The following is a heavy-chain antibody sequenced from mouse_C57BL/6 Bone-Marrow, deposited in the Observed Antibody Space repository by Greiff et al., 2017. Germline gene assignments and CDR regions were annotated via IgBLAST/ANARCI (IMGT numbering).Heavy chain of an antibody. CDR3: ARDDGYYSFDY. D-gene: IGHD2-3*01. J-gene: IGHJ2*01. CDR2: IYPRSGNT. CDR1: GYTFTSYG. V-gene: IGHV1-81*01. Sequence: QVQLQQSGAELARPGASVRLSCKASGYTFTSYGISWVKQRTGQGLEWIGEIYPRSGNTYYNEKFMGKATLTADKSSSTAYMELRSLTSEDSAVYFCARDDGYYSFDYWGQGTTLTVSS.